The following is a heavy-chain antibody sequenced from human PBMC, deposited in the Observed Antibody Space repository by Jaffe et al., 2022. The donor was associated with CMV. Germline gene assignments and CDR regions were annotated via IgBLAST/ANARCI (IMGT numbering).Heavy chain of an antibody. CDR3: ARGGAQYSSGWREGENWFDP. D-gene: IGHD6-19*01. CDR1: GFTFSSYS. CDR2: ISSSSSYI. V-gene: IGHV3-21*01. Sequence: EVQLVESGGGLVKPGGSLRLSCAASGFTFSSYSMNWVRQAPGKGLEWVSSISSSSSYIYYADSVKGRFTISRDNAKNSLYLQMNSLRAEDTAVYYCARGGAQYSSGWREGENWFDPWGQGTLVTVSS. J-gene: IGHJ5*02.